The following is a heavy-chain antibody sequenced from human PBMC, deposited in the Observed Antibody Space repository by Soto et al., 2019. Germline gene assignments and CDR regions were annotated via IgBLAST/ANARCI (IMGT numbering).Heavy chain of an antibody. Sequence: SETLSLTCTVSGGSISSSSYYWGWIRQPPGKGLEWIGSIYYSGSTYYNPSLKSRVTISVDTSKNQFSLKLSSVTAADTAVYYCARQGELLSRERYFDYWAPGTLVTVSS. CDR2: IYYSGST. D-gene: IGHD1-26*01. V-gene: IGHV4-39*01. J-gene: IGHJ4*02. CDR1: GGSISSSSYY. CDR3: ARQGELLSRERYFDY.